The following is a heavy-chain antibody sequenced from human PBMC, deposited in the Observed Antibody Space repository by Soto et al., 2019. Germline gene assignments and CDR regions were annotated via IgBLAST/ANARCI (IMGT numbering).Heavy chain of an antibody. J-gene: IGHJ5*02. D-gene: IGHD1-20*01. V-gene: IGHV4-59*01. Sequence: SETLSLTCTVSGGSISSYYWSWIRQPPGKGLEWIGYIYYSGSTNYNPSLKSRVTISVDTSKNQFSLKLSSVTAVDTAVYYCARATYNWNDWFDPWGQGTLVTVSS. CDR1: GGSISSYY. CDR2: IYYSGST. CDR3: ARATYNWNDWFDP.